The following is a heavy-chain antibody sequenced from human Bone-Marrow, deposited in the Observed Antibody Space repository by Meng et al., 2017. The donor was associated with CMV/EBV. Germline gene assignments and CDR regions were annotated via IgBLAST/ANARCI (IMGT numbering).Heavy chain of an antibody. V-gene: IGHV4-59*01. J-gene: IGHJ1*01. CDR1: GGSISSYY. CDR2: IYYSGST. CDR3: ARDPGNIYCSSTSCYPQYFQH. Sequence: SETLSLTCTVSGGSISSYYWSWIRQPPGKGLEWIGYIYYSGSTNYNPSLKSRVTISVDTSKNQFSLKLSSVTAADTAVYYCARDPGNIYCSSTSCYPQYFQHWGQGTLVTVPQ. D-gene: IGHD2-2*01.